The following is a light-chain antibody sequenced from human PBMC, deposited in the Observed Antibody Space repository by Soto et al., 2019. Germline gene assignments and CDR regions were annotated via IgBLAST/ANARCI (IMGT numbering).Light chain of an antibody. J-gene: IGKJ1*01. CDR2: GAS. CDR3: QKYNNWPPLRT. CDR1: QSVSSN. V-gene: IGKV3-15*01. Sequence: IGMTQSPATLSVSPGERATLSCRASQSVSSNLAWYQQKPGQAPRLLIYGASTRATGIPARFSGSGSGTEFTLTISILQSEDVAVYYWQKYNNWPPLRTFGQGNKVE.